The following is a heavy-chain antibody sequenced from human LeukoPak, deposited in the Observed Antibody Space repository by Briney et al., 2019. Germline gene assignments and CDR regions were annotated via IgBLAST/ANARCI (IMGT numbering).Heavy chain of an antibody. CDR1: GFTFSSYA. CDR3: ARNDY. CDR2: ISYDGSNK. V-gene: IGHV3-30*04. J-gene: IGHJ4*02. Sequence: GGSLRLSCAASGFTFSSYAMHWARQAPGKGLEWVAVISYDGSNKYYADSVKGRFTISRDNSKNTLYLQMNSLRAEDTAVYYCARNDYWGQGTLVTVSS.